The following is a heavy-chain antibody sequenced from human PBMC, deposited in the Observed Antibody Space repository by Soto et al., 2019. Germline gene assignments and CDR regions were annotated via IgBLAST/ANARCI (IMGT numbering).Heavy chain of an antibody. Sequence: EVQLVDSGGGLVQPGGSLRLSCAASGFILSNYVMSWVRQAPGKGLEWVSSISDSGGTSYYADSVKGRFTISRDNSKNTLCLLMNSLRAEDTAIYYCAKRPRALLTFDYWGQGTLVTVSS. CDR1: GFILSNYV. J-gene: IGHJ4*02. V-gene: IGHV3-23*04. CDR3: AKRPRALLTFDY. CDR2: ISDSGGTS. D-gene: IGHD1-26*01.